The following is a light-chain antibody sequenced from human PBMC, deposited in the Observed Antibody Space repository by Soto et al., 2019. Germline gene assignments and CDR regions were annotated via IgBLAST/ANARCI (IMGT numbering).Light chain of an antibody. J-gene: IGLJ1*01. V-gene: IGLV1-40*01. CDR2: GNS. CDR3: QSYDSSLSGYV. Sequence: QSVRTQPPSVSRAPGQRVTISCTGSSSNIGAGYDVHWYQQLPGTAPKLLIYGNSNRPSGVPDRFSGSKSGTSASLAITGLQAEDEAHYYCQSYDSSLSGYVFGTGTKVTFL. CDR1: SSNIGAGYD.